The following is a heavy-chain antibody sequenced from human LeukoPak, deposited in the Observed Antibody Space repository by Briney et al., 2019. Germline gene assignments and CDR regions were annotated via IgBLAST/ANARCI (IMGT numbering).Heavy chain of an antibody. CDR2: IYYSGST. J-gene: IGHJ5*02. CDR1: GGSISSSSYY. V-gene: IGHV4-39*07. CDR3: ARESPPTPQYYYGSGSSNNWFDP. D-gene: IGHD3-10*01. Sequence: SETLSLTCTVSGGSISSSSYYWGWIRQPPGKGLEWIGSIYYSGSTYYNPSLKSRVTISVDTSKNRFSLKLSSVTAADTAVYYCARESPPTPQYYYGSGSSNNWFDPWGQGTLVTVSS.